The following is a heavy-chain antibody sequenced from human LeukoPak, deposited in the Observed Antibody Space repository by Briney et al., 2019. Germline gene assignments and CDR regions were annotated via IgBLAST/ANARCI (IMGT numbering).Heavy chain of an antibody. J-gene: IGHJ4*02. D-gene: IGHD3-3*01. CDR1: GFTFSSYE. V-gene: IGHV3-48*03. Sequence: GGSLRLSCAASGFTFSSYEMNWVRQAPGKGLEWVSYISSSGSTIYYADSVKGRFTISRDNAKNSLYLQMNSLRAEDAAVFYCARTDDFWSGYFDYWGQGILVTVSS. CDR3: ARTDDFWSGYFDY. CDR2: ISSSGSTI.